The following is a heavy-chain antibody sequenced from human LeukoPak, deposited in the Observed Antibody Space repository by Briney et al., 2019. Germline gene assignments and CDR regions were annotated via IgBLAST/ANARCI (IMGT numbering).Heavy chain of an antibody. V-gene: IGHV4-59*11. J-gene: IGHJ3*02. CDR3: ARDLVTVTKGFDI. CDR1: ADSFGSHY. CDR2: ISYIGST. D-gene: IGHD4-17*01. Sequence: SETLSLTCAVSADSFGSHYWTWIRQPPGKGLEWIGYISYIGSTNYNPSLKSRVTISIDTSKNQFSLKLSSVTAADTAVYYCARDLVTVTKGFDIWGQGTMVSVSS.